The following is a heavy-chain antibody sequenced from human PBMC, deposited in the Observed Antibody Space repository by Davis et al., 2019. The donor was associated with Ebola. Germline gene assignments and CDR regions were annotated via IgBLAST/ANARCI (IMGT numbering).Heavy chain of an antibody. CDR1: GLTFSSLG. CDR3: ARDLKVVPVAIYYYYGLDV. J-gene: IGHJ6*02. V-gene: IGHV3-7*01. D-gene: IGHD2-2*01. CDR2: IKKDGIQK. Sequence: GESLKISCAASGLTFSSLGMSWVRQAPGKGLEWVATIKKDGIQKYYVDSVKGRFTISRDNAKNTLYLQMNSLRAEDTAVYYCARDLKVVPVAIYYYYGLDVWGQGTTVTVSS.